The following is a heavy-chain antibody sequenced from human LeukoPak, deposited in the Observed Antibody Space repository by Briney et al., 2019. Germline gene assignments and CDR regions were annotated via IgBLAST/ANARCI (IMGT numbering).Heavy chain of an antibody. CDR1: GFTFSSYA. Sequence: GGSLRLSCAASGFTFSSYAMSWVRQAPGKGLEWVSAISNSDDGRYYADSAKGRFTFSRDNSKNTLYLQMNSLRTEDTAVYYCAKDSSASFYCGGGACYSNYWGQGTLVTVSS. CDR2: ISNSDDGR. D-gene: IGHD2-15*01. CDR3: AKDSSASFYCGGGACYSNY. V-gene: IGHV3-23*01. J-gene: IGHJ4*02.